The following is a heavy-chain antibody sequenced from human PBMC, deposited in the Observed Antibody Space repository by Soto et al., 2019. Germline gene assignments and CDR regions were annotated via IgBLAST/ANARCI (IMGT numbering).Heavy chain of an antibody. D-gene: IGHD3-3*01. J-gene: IGHJ6*02. V-gene: IGHV1-69*01. CDR3: AGESEQLRSLEWLPPRGYYYYRMDV. Sequence: QVQLVQSGAEVKKPGSSVKVSCKASGGTFSSYAISWVRQAPGQGLEWMGGIIPIFGTANYAQKFQGRVTITSDDSTSTATMELSSLRSEDTAVYYCAGESEQLRSLEWLPPRGYYYYRMDVWGQGTTVTVSS. CDR2: IIPIFGTA. CDR1: GGTFSSYA.